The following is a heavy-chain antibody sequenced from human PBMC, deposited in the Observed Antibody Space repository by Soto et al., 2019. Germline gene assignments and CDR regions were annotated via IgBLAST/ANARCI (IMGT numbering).Heavy chain of an antibody. CDR3: ARGDRASFGSYYYYGMDV. CDR1: GYTFTSYA. CDR2: INAGNGNT. J-gene: IGHJ6*02. D-gene: IGHD3-3*01. V-gene: IGHV1-3*01. Sequence: ASVKVSCKASGYTFTSYAMHWVRQAPGQRLEWMGWINAGNGNTKYSQKFQGRVTITRDTSASTAYMELSSLRSEDTAVYYCARGDRASFGSYYYYGMDVWGQGTTVTVSS.